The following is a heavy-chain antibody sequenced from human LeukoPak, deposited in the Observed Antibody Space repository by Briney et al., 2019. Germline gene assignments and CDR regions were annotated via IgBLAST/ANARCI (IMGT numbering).Heavy chain of an antibody. CDR3: ATKQWLAPPPDS. Sequence: GGSLRLSCAASGFTFSKYWMLWVRQARGKGLESVSRITTDGTVTTYADSVKGRFTVSRDNADNTMHLKMNSVRDEDTAVYYCATKQWLAPPPDSWGQGTPVTVSS. D-gene: IGHD6-19*01. J-gene: IGHJ4*02. CDR1: GFTFSKYW. CDR2: ITTDGTVT. V-gene: IGHV3-74*01.